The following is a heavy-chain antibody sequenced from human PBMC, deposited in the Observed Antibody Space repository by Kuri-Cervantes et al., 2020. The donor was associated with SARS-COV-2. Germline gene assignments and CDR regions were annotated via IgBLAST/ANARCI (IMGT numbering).Heavy chain of an antibody. CDR2: IRYDGSNK. D-gene: IGHD2-21*01. J-gene: IGHJ4*02. CDR3: YCAPKEGFDS. Sequence: GESLKISCAASGFTFSSYGMHWVRQAPGKGLEWVAFIRYDGSNKYYADSVKGRFTISRDNSKNTLYLQMNSLTSEDTAIYYCYCAPKEGFDSWGQGTLVTVSS. CDR1: GFTFSSYG. V-gene: IGHV3-30*02.